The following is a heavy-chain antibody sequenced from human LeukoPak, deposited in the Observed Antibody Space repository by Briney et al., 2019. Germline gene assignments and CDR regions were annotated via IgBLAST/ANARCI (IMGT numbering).Heavy chain of an antibody. J-gene: IGHJ6*03. Sequence: GGSLRLSCAASGFTFSSYWMSWVRQAPGKGPEWVANIKQDGSEKYYVDSVKGRFTISRDNAKNSLYLQMNSLRAEDTAVYYCARGVRGYSYANYYYYYYMDVWGKGTTVTVSS. CDR3: ARGVRGYSYANYYYYYYMDV. CDR2: IKQDGSEK. CDR1: GFTFSSYW. V-gene: IGHV3-7*01. D-gene: IGHD5-18*01.